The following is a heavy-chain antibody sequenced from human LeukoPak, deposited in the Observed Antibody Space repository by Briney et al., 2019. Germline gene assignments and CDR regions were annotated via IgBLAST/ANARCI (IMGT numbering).Heavy chain of an antibody. J-gene: IGHJ4*02. CDR3: AKRGTMADKNFDY. CDR2: ISAGGAST. Sequence: GGSLRLSCGASGFTFSSYAMSWVRQAPGKGLEWVSLISAGGASTYYADSVKGRFTTSRDNAKNTLYLQLNSLRPEDTAVYYCAKRGTMADKNFDYWGQGTLVTVSS. CDR1: GFTFSSYA. V-gene: IGHV3-23*01. D-gene: IGHD1/OR15-1a*01.